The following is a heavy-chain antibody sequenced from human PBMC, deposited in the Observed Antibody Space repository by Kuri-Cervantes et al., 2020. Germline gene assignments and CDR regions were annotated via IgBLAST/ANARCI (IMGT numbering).Heavy chain of an antibody. CDR2: IYYSGST. Sequence: ETLSLTCTVSGGSISSSSYYWGWIRQPPGKGLEWIGSIYYSGSTYYNPSLKSRVTISVDTSKSQFSLKLSSVTAADAAVYYCARRSGWYGNFDYWGQGTLVTVSS. CDR1: GGSISSSSYY. D-gene: IGHD6-19*01. CDR3: ARRSGWYGNFDY. V-gene: IGHV4-39*01. J-gene: IGHJ4*02.